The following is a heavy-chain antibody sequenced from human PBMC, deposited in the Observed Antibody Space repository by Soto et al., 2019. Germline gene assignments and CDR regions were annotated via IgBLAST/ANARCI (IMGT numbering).Heavy chain of an antibody. CDR2: IIPIFGTA. V-gene: IGHV1-69*01. CDR3: AASLAGKKMVRRVPGGYYYGMDV. J-gene: IGHJ6*02. Sequence: QVQLVQSGAEVKKPGSSVKVSCKASGGTFSSYAISWVRQAPGQGLEWMGGIIPIFGTANYAQKFQGRVTITADESTSTAYMERSSLRSADTAVYYCAASLAGKKMVRRVPGGYYYGMDVWGQGTTVTVSS. D-gene: IGHD3-10*01. CDR1: GGTFSSYA.